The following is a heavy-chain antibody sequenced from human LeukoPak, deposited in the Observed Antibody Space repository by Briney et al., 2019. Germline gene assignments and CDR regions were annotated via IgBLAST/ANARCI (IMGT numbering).Heavy chain of an antibody. CDR1: GGSISSYY. J-gene: IGHJ4*02. V-gene: IGHV4-59*08. Sequence: SETLSLTCTVSGGSISSYYWSWIRQPPGKGLEWIGYIYYSGSTNYNPSLKSRVTISVDTSKNQFSLKLSSVTAADTAVHYCAGIGYSYVSYFDYWGQGTLVTVSS. CDR3: AGIGYSYVSYFDY. D-gene: IGHD5-18*01. CDR2: IYYSGST.